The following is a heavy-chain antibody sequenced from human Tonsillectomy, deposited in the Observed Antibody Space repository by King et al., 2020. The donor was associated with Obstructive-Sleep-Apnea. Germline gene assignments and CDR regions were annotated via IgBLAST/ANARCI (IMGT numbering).Heavy chain of an antibody. CDR3: ARAPYGSGIIDWFDP. J-gene: IGHJ5*02. CDR1: GGSISNSY. CDR2: IYYTGSS. D-gene: IGHD3-10*01. Sequence: VQLQESGPGLVKPSETLSLTCTVSGGSISNSYWSWIRQPPGKELEWIGFIYYTGSSNYNPSLKGRVTISVDTSKNQFSLKLSSVTAADTAVYYCARAPYGSGIIDWFDPWGQGTLVTVSS. V-gene: IGHV4-59*01.